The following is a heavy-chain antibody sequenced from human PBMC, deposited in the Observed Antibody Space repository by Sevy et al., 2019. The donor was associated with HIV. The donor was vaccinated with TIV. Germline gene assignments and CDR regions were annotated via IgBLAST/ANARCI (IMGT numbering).Heavy chain of an antibody. D-gene: IGHD1-26*01. CDR2: ISGSGGST. CDR1: GFTFSSYA. Sequence: GGSLRLSCAASGFTFSSYAMSWVRQAPGKGLEWVSAISGSGGSTYYADSVKGRFTISRDNSKNTLYLQMNSLRAEDTAVYYCATTGSRRLYHMDVWGKGTTVTVSS. J-gene: IGHJ6*03. V-gene: IGHV3-23*01. CDR3: ATTGSRRLYHMDV.